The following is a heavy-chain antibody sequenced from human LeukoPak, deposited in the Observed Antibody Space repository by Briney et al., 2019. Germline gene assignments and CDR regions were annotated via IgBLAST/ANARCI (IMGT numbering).Heavy chain of an antibody. CDR2: ISSSSSTI. CDR1: GFTFSSYS. Sequence: KSGGSLRLSCVASGFTFSSYSMNWVRQAPGKGLEWVSYISSSSSTIYYADSVKGRFTISRDNAKNSLYLQMNSLRDEDTAVYYCARFRYGSGSYYLYHYYYGMDVWGQGTTVTVSS. D-gene: IGHD3-10*01. V-gene: IGHV3-48*02. J-gene: IGHJ6*02. CDR3: ARFRYGSGSYYLYHYYYGMDV.